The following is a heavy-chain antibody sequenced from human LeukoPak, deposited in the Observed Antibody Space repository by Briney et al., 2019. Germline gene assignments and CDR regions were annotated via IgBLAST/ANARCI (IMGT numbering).Heavy chain of an antibody. CDR3: ARALRGYSGYDSTMGGMDV. CDR2: INAGNGNT. V-gene: IGHV1-3*01. Sequence: GASVKVSCKASGYTFTSYAMHWVRQAPGQRLEWMGWINAGNGNTKYSQKFQGRVTITRDTSASTAYMELSSLRSEDTAVYYCARALRGYSGYDSTMGGMDVWGQGTTVTVSS. J-gene: IGHJ6*02. D-gene: IGHD5-12*01. CDR1: GYTFTSYA.